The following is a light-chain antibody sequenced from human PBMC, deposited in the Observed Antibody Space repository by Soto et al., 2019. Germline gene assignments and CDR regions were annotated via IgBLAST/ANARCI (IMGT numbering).Light chain of an antibody. V-gene: IGKV3-20*01. CDR2: GAS. CDR1: QSVSSGY. J-gene: IGKJ4*01. CDR3: QQYGSSSA. Sequence: EIVLTQSPGTLSLSPGERATLSCRASQSVSSGYLAWYQQKPGQAPRLLIYGASSRATGIPDRFSGSGSGTDFTLTISRLEPEDFAVYYCQQYGSSSAFGGGTKVEIE.